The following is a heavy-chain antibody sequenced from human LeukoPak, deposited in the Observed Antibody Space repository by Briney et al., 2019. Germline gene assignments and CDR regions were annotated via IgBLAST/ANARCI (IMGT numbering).Heavy chain of an antibody. CDR2: ISSSGSTI. V-gene: IGHV3-48*03. CDR1: GFTFSSYE. CDR3: ARDGIAAAGTLQHWFDP. J-gene: IGHJ5*02. Sequence: GGSLRLSCAASGFTFSSYEMNWVRQAPGKGLEWVSYISSSGSTIYYADAGKGRFTISRDNAKNSLYLQMNSLRAEDTAVYYCARDGIAAAGTLQHWFDPWGQGPLVTVSS. D-gene: IGHD6-13*01.